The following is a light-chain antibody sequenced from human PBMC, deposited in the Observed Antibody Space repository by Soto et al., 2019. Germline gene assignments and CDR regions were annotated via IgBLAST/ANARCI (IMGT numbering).Light chain of an antibody. CDR3: SSYGGSNNLL. Sequence: QSVLTQPPSASGSPGQSVTISCTGTSRDIGGYDFVSWYQQHPGKAPKLLIYDVIKRPSGVPDRFSGSKSGNTASLTVSGLQTYDEADYYCSSYGGSNNLLFGGGTKLTVL. J-gene: IGLJ2*01. CDR1: SRDIGGYDF. CDR2: DVI. V-gene: IGLV2-8*01.